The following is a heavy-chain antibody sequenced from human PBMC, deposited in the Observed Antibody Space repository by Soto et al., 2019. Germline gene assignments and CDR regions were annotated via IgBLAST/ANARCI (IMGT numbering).Heavy chain of an antibody. CDR2: FYPTGKT. D-gene: IGHD3-16*01. V-gene: IGHV4-4*07. Sequence: QVQLQESGPGLVKPSETLSLTCTVSGGSISSYYWCWTRQPAGKGLEWIGRFYPTGKTNYNPSLQSRLTMSADTSRNQFTLNLPSVTAADTAVYYCARCGLDYGMDVWGQGTTVTGSS. J-gene: IGHJ6*01. CDR1: GGSISSYY. CDR3: ARCGLDYGMDV.